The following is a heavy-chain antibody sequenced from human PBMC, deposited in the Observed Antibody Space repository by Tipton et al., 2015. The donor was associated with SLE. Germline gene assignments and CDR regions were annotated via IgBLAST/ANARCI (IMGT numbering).Heavy chain of an antibody. CDR2: IYPGDSQT. V-gene: IGHV5-51*01. J-gene: IGHJ6*03. CDR1: GYNFSNYW. Sequence: VQLVQSGAEVKKPGESLRISCSGSGYNFSNYWIGWVRQVPGKGLEWMGIIYPGDSQTRYSPSFQGRVSLSADKSSSAAYLQWSSLRASDTAIYYCARHNGVRKVRYYYMDVWGKGTTVTVSS. D-gene: IGHD2-8*01. CDR3: ARHNGVRKVRYYYMDV.